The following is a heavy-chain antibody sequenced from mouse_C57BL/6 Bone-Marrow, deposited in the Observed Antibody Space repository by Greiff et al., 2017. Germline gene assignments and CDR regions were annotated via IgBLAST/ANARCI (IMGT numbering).Heavy chain of an antibody. CDR1: GYTFTSYW. J-gene: IGHJ3*01. V-gene: IGHV1-64*01. Sequence: VQLQQPGAELVKPGASVKLSCKASGYTFTSYWMHWVKQRPGQGLEWIGMIHPNSGSTNYNEKFKSKATLTVDKSSSTAYMQLSSLTSEDSAVXDCARRDYYGSTRAWFAYWGQGTLVTVSA. D-gene: IGHD1-1*01. CDR3: ARRDYYGSTRAWFAY. CDR2: IHPNSGST.